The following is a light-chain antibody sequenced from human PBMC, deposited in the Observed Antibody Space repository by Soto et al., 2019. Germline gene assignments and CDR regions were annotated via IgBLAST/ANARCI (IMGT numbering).Light chain of an antibody. Sequence: DIQMTQSPFSLSASLGDRVTITCRASQSINNYLNWYQQEEGKAPKLLIYAATSLQSGVPSRFSGSGSGTEFTLTISSLQPGDFATYYCQQSYNSPYTFGLGTKLEIK. CDR3: QQSYNSPYT. CDR2: AAT. J-gene: IGKJ2*01. V-gene: IGKV1-39*01. CDR1: QSINNY.